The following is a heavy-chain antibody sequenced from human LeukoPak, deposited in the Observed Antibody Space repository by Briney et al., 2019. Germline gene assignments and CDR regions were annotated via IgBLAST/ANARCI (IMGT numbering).Heavy chain of an antibody. D-gene: IGHD6-13*01. Sequence: PSETLSLTCAVYGGSFNGYYWSWIRQPPGKGLEWIGEINHSGSTNYNPSLKSRVTISVDTSKNQFSLKLSSVTAADTAVYYCARGSSTGFDYWGQGTLVTVSS. J-gene: IGHJ4*02. CDR1: GGSFNGYY. CDR2: INHSGST. CDR3: ARGSSTGFDY. V-gene: IGHV4-34*01.